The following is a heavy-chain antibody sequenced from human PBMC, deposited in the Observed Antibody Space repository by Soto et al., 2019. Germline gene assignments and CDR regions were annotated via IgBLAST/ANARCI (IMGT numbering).Heavy chain of an antibody. J-gene: IGHJ4*02. D-gene: IGHD5-18*01. CDR3: ARGLYRYGPGY. CDR1: GGTSGSYY. CDR2: IYYSGST. V-gene: IGHV4-59*01. Sequence: SVTLCVPWSVAGGTSGSYYGSWIRQPPGKGLEWIGYIYYSGSTNYNPSLKSRVTISVDTFKNQFSLKLSSVTAADTAVYYCARGLYRYGPGYWGQGTLVTVPS.